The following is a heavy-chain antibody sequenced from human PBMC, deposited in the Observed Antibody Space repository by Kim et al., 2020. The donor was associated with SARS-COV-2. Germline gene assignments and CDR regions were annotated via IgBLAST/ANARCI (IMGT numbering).Heavy chain of an antibody. Sequence: GGSLRLSCAASGFTFSSYSMNWVRQAPGKGLEWVSSISSSSSYIYYTDSVKGRFTISRDNAKNSLYLQMNSLRAEDTAVYYCARAFDYGERDDAFDIWGQGTMVTVSS. V-gene: IGHV3-21*01. D-gene: IGHD4-17*01. CDR2: ISSSSSYI. J-gene: IGHJ3*02. CDR1: GFTFSSYS. CDR3: ARAFDYGERDDAFDI.